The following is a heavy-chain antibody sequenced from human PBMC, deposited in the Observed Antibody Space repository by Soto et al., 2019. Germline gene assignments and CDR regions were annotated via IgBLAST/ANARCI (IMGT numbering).Heavy chain of an antibody. CDR3: ARDLFSCSSTSCYARVAFDI. J-gene: IGHJ3*02. CDR1: GYTFTSYG. CDR2: ISAYNGNT. D-gene: IGHD2-2*01. Sequence: ASVKVSCKASGYTFTSYGISWVRQAPGQGLEWMGWISAYNGNTNYAQKLQGRVTMTTDTSTSTAYMELRSLRSDDTAVYYCARDLFSCSSTSCYARVAFDIWGQGTMVTVSS. V-gene: IGHV1-18*01.